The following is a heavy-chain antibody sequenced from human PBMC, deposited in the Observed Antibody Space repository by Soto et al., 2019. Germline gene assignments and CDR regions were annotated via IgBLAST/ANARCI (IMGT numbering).Heavy chain of an antibody. Sequence: EVQLVESGGSLVKPGGSLRLSCAASGFTFTRYSMNWVRQAPGKGLEWVSSISSTTNYIYYADSMKGRFTVSRDNAKNSVYLEMNSLSAEDTAVYYCAREAEDRTSNFDYWGQGTLVTVSS. J-gene: IGHJ4*02. CDR1: GFTFTRYS. V-gene: IGHV3-21*01. CDR2: ISSTTNYI. CDR3: AREAEDRTSNFDY.